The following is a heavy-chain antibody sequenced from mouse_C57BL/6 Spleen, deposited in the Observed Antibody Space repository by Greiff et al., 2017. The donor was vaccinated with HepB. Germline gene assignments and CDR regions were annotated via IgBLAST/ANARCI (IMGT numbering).Heavy chain of an antibody. J-gene: IGHJ2*01. Sequence: SFHSSFYPFPIYFIHFFNQIPFQFLEWIGRIHPSDSDTNYNQKFKGKATLTVDKSSSTAYMQLSSLTSEDSAVYYCAITEDFDYWGQGTTLTVSS. V-gene: IGHV1-74*01. CDR1: FYPFPIYF. CDR2: IHPSDSDT. CDR3: AITEDFDY.